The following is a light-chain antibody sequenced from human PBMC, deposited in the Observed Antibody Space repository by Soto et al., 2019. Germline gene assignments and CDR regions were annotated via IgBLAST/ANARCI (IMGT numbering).Light chain of an antibody. CDR2: DAS. J-gene: IGKJ2*01. V-gene: IGKV3-11*01. CDR1: QSVSSD. Sequence: EIVLTQSPATLSLSPGERATLSCRASQSVSSDLAWYQQTPGQAPRPLIYDASTRAAGIPARFSGSGSGTDFTLTISSLEPEDSAVYYCQQCSKWPSFTFGQGTRVDI. CDR3: QQCSKWPSFT.